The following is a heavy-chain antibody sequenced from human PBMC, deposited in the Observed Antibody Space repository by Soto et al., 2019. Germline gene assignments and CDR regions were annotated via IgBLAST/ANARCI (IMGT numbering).Heavy chain of an antibody. CDR1: GFTFSSYG. V-gene: IGHV3-30*18. Sequence: QVQLVESGGGVVQPGRSLRLSCAASGFTFSSYGMHWVRQAPGKGLEWVAVISYDGSNKYYADSVKGRFTISRDNSKNMLYLQMNSLRAEDTAVYYCAKAWGLELELSYFDYWGQGTLVTVSS. CDR3: AKAWGLELELSYFDY. J-gene: IGHJ4*02. CDR2: ISYDGSNK. D-gene: IGHD1-7*01.